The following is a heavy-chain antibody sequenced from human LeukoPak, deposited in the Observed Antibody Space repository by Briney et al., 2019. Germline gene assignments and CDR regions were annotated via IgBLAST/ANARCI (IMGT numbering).Heavy chain of an antibody. D-gene: IGHD2-2*01. CDR2: INAGNGNT. J-gene: IGHJ5*02. Sequence: ASVKVSCKASGYTFTSYAMHWVRQAPGQRLEWMGWINAGNGNTKYSQKFQGRVTMTRNTSISTAYMELSSLRSEDTAVYYCARGYWDCSSTSCYERFDPWGQGTLVTVSS. CDR3: ARGYWDCSSTSCYERFDP. CDR1: GYTFTSYA. V-gene: IGHV1-3*01.